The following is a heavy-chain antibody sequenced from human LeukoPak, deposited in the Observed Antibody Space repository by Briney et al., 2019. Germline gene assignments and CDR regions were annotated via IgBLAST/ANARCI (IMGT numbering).Heavy chain of an antibody. CDR2: INSDGRTT. CDR1: GFTFSSYW. Sequence: GGSLRLSCAASGFTFSSYWMHWVRQAPGKGLVWVSRINSDGRTTTYADSVKGRFTISRDNAKNTLYLQMNSLRAEDTAVYYCASEDCSGGSCYFHHWGQGTLVTVSS. D-gene: IGHD2-15*01. V-gene: IGHV3-74*01. CDR3: ASEDCSGGSCYFHH. J-gene: IGHJ1*01.